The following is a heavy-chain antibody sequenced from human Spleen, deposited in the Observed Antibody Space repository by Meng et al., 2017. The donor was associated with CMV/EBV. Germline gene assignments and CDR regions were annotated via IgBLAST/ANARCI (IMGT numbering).Heavy chain of an antibody. CDR3: ARANCRGGGRCYAAGTIDY. CDR2: ISAYNGNT. D-gene: IGHD2-15*01. J-gene: IGHJ4*02. Sequence: TSYGISWVRQAPGQGLEWMGWISAYNGNTNYAQKLQGRVTMTTDTSTSTAYMELRSLRSDDTAVYYCARANCRGGGRCYAAGTIDYWGQGTLVTVSS. V-gene: IGHV1-18*01. CDR1: TSYG.